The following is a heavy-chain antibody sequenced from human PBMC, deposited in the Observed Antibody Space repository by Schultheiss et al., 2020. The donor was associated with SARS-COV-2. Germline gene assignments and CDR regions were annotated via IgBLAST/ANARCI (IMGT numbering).Heavy chain of an antibody. CDR3: ATAPYTSGWFDY. Sequence: GGSLRLSCVASGFTFSSYGMHWVRQAPGKGLEWVAVIWYDGSDKYYADSVKGRFTISRDNSKNTLYLQMNSLRAEDTAVYYCATAPYTSGWFDYWGRGTLVTVSS. V-gene: IGHV3-33*01. D-gene: IGHD6-19*01. CDR2: IWYDGSDK. J-gene: IGHJ4*02. CDR1: GFTFSSYG.